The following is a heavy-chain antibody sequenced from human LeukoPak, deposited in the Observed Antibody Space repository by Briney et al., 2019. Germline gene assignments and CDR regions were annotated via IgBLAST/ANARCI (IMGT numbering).Heavy chain of an antibody. D-gene: IGHD3-22*01. CDR3: ARDSHYYDSSGYYYRGSSDY. V-gene: IGHV3-48*03. Sequence: PGGSLRLSCAASGFTFSSYEMNWVRQAPGKGLEWVSYISSSGSTIYYADSVKGRFTISRDNAKNSLYLQMNSLRAEDTAVYYCARDSHYYDSSGYYYRGSSDYWGQGTLVTVSS. J-gene: IGHJ4*02. CDR2: ISSSGSTI. CDR1: GFTFSSYE.